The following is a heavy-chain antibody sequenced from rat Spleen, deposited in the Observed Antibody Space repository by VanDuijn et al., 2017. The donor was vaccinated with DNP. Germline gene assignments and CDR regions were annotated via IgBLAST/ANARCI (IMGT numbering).Heavy chain of an antibody. D-gene: IGHD4-3*01. CDR1: GFTFSAYY. CDR3: ARWNSGHFDY. V-gene: IGHV5-22*01. CDR2: IGSPAYAP. Sequence: EVQLVESGGGLVQPGRSLKLSCAASGFTFSAYYMAWVRQAPAKGLEWVAYIGSPAYAPYSTDSVKGRFAISRDNAKSTLYLQMNSLRSEDMATYYCARWNSGHFDYWGQGVMVTISS. J-gene: IGHJ2*01.